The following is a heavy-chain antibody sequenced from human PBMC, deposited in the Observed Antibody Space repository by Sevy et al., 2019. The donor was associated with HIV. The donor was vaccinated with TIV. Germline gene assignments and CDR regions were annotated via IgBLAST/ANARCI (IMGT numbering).Heavy chain of an antibody. CDR3: ARLTTMPTSDLYGMDV. J-gene: IGHJ6*02. CDR1: GYTFTDYY. D-gene: IGHD1-1*01. CDR2: INPNDGVT. V-gene: IGHV1-2*02. Sequence: ASVKVSCKASGYTFTDYYIHWVRQAPGQGLEWMAWINPNDGVTNYTQRFQGGVTVTRDTSISTAYMELRRLRSDDTAVYYCARLTTMPTSDLYGMDVWGQGTTVTVSS.